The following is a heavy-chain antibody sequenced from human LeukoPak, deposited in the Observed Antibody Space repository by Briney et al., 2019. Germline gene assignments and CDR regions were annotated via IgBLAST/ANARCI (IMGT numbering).Heavy chain of an antibody. Sequence: SVKVSCKASGGTFSSYAISWVRQAPGQGLEWMGRIIPILGIANYAQKFQGRVTITADKSTSTAYMELSSLRSEDTAVYYCARGEGSYDSSGYSVDYWGQGTLVTVSS. CDR1: GGTFSSYA. D-gene: IGHD3-22*01. CDR2: IIPILGIA. J-gene: IGHJ4*02. V-gene: IGHV1-69*04. CDR3: ARGEGSYDSSGYSVDY.